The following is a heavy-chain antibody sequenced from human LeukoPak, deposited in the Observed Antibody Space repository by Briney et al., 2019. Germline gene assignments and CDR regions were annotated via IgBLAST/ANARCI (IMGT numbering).Heavy chain of an antibody. V-gene: IGHV3-23*01. CDR1: GFTLSSYA. CDR3: AREKAATGFFDN. CDR2: ISSSGGGT. Sequence: GGSLRLSCAASGFTLSSYAMSWVRQTPGKGLEWVSAISSSGGGTHYADSVKGRFTISRDNSKNTLYLQVNSLRAEDTALYYCAREKAATGFFDNWGQGTLVTVSS. D-gene: IGHD6-13*01. J-gene: IGHJ4*02.